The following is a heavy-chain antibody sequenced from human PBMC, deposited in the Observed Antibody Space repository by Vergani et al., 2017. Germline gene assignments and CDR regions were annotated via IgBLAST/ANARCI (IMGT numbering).Heavy chain of an antibody. CDR1: GYTFTSYA. D-gene: IGHD2-15*01. CDR2: INTKTGNP. CDR3: ARGRGGSATLPYYFYYGMDV. Sequence: QVQLVQSGSELKKPGASEKVSCKASGYTFTSYAMNRVRQAPGQGLEWMGWINTKTGNPTYAQGVTGRFVFSLDTSVSTAYLQISSLKAEATAVYYCARGRGGSATLPYYFYYGMDVWGQGTTVTVSS. V-gene: IGHV7-4-1*02. J-gene: IGHJ6*02.